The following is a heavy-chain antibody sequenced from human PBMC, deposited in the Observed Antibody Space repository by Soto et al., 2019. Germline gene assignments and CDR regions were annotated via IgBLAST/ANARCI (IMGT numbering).Heavy chain of an antibody. Sequence: QVQLMQSGTEVKKPGASVKVSCKASSETFASYDITWVRQAPGQGLEWMGWISTYNGNTKYAQNVQGRVSMTTDTSTSTAYMELRSLKSDDTAVYYCARVTRGSGDWFHPWGQGTLVTVSS. V-gene: IGHV1-18*01. J-gene: IGHJ5*02. CDR3: ARVTRGSGDWFHP. CDR1: SETFASYD. CDR2: ISTYNGNT. D-gene: IGHD6-19*01.